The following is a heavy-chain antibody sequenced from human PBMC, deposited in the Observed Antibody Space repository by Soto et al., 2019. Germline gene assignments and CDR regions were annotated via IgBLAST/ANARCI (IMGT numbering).Heavy chain of an antibody. CDR1: GGSISSGGYS. CDR2: IYHSGST. Sequence: KSSETLSLTCAVSGGSISSGGYSWSWIRQPPGKGLEWIGYIYHSGSTYYNPSLKSRVTISVDRSKNQFSLKLSSVTAADTAVYYCANDLILGGAPSGYFQHWGQGTLVTVSS. CDR3: ANDLILGGAPSGYFQH. J-gene: IGHJ1*01. D-gene: IGHD1-26*01. V-gene: IGHV4-30-2*01.